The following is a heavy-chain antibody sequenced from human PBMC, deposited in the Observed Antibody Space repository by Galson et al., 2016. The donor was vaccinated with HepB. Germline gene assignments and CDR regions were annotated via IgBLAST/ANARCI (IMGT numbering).Heavy chain of an antibody. D-gene: IGHD3-9*01. Sequence: SLRLSCAASGFSFSSYAMTWVRQSPGKGLEWLSFITSSSSHTNSADSGGGRFTISRDNAKSSLYLRMNSLRAEDTAIYYCARGRRLRYFYWSDYFDYWGQGILVTVS. CDR3: ARGRRLRYFYWSDYFDY. V-gene: IGHV3-21*05. CDR1: GFSFSSYA. CDR2: ITSSSSHT. J-gene: IGHJ4*02.